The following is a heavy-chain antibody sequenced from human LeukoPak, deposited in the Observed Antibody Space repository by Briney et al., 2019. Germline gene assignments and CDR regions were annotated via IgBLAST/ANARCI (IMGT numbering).Heavy chain of an antibody. CDR1: GFTFSSYS. CDR3: ARDRGGYSYGTTYYFDY. CDR2: ISSSSSTI. J-gene: IGHJ4*02. Sequence: GGSLRLSCVASGFTFSSYSMNWVRQAPGKGLEWVSYISSSSSTIYYADSVKGRFTISRDNAKNSLYLQMNSLRAEDTAVYYCARDRGGYSYGTTYYFDYWGQGTLVTVSS. V-gene: IGHV3-48*04. D-gene: IGHD5-18*01.